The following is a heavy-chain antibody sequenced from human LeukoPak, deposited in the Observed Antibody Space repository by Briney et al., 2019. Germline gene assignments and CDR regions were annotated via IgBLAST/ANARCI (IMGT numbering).Heavy chain of an antibody. CDR1: GFSLSTSGVG. D-gene: IGHD6-13*01. J-gene: IGHJ1*01. Sequence: SGPTHVRATQTLTLTCTFSGFSLSTSGVGVGWIRQPPGKALEWLALIYWDDDKRYSPSLKSRLTITKDTSKNQVVLTMTNMDAVDTATYYCAHTYITRTAEYIHRWGQGSLVIVSS. CDR2: IYWDDDK. V-gene: IGHV2-5*02. CDR3: AHTYITRTAEYIHR.